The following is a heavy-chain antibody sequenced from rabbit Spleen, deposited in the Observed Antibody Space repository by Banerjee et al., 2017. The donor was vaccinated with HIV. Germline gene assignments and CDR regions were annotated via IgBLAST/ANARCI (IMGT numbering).Heavy chain of an antibody. D-gene: IGHD4-1*01. CDR3: ARAIVPWLGLTRLDL. V-gene: IGHV1S45*01. Sequence: QEQLVESGGGLVKPEGSLTLTCKASGFSFSSSYDMCWVRQAPGKGLEWIGCIYTGNAKTYYASWAKGRFTISKSSSTTVTLQMTSLTAADTATYFCARAIVPWLGLTRLDLWGPGTLVTVS. CDR1: GFSFSSSYD. CDR2: IYTGNAKT. J-gene: IGHJ3*01.